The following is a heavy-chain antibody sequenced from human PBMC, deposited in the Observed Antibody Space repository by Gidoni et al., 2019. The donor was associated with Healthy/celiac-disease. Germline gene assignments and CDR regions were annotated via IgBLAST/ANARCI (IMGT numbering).Heavy chain of an antibody. D-gene: IGHD3-9*01. CDR1: GFSLSNARMG. V-gene: IGHV2-26*01. Sequence: QVTLKESGPVLVKPTETLTLTCTVSGFSLSNARMGVSWIRQPPGKALEWLAHIFSNDEKSYSTSLKSRLTISKDTSKSQVVLTMTNMDPVDTATYYCARGYYDILTGYYPYYYYGMDVWGQGTTVTVSS. CDR2: IFSNDEK. J-gene: IGHJ6*02. CDR3: ARGYYDILTGYYPYYYYGMDV.